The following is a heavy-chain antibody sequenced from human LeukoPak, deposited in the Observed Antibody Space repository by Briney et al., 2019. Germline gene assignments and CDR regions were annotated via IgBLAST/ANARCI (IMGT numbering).Heavy chain of an antibody. Sequence: ASVKVSCKTSGFTFTSYFMHWVRQAPGQGLEWMGIINLSGASTSYAQGFQGRVTMTRDMSTSTVYMEMSSLRSEDTAVYYCARDRITVSGVLTFRGRGVDLWGQGTLVSVSS. CDR1: GFTFTSYF. CDR3: ARDRITVSGVLTFRGRGVDL. J-gene: IGHJ5*02. CDR2: INLSGAST. V-gene: IGHV1-46*01. D-gene: IGHD3-3*01.